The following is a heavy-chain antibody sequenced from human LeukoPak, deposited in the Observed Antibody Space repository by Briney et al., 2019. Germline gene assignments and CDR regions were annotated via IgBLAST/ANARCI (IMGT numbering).Heavy chain of an antibody. CDR1: GGSFSGYY. J-gene: IGHJ4*02. Sequence: SETLSLTCAVYGGSFSGYYWSWIRQPPGKGLEWIGEINHSGSTNYNPSLKSRVTISVDTSKNQFSLKLSSVTAADTAVYYCAREGLVTMVRGVIITEDYWGQGTLVTVSS. D-gene: IGHD3-10*01. V-gene: IGHV4-34*01. CDR2: INHSGST. CDR3: AREGLVTMVRGVIITEDY.